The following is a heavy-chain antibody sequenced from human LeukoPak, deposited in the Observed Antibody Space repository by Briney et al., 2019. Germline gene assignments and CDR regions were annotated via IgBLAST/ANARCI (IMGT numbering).Heavy chain of an antibody. CDR2: ISAYNGNT. Sequence: GASVKVSCKASGYTFTSYGISWVRQAPGQGLEWMGWISAYNGNTNYAQKLQGRVTMTTDTSTSTAYMELRSLRSDDTAVYYCARTHVVVVTTIARYYYYMDVWGNGTAVAISS. J-gene: IGHJ6*03. CDR1: GYTFTSYG. V-gene: IGHV1-18*01. CDR3: ARTHVVVVTTIARYYYYMDV. D-gene: IGHD2-21*02.